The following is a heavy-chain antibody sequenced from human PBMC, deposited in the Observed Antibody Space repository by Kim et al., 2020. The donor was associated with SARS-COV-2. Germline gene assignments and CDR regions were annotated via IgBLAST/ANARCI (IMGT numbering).Heavy chain of an antibody. CDR2: TYYRSKWYN. CDR1: GDSVSSNSAA. V-gene: IGHV6-1*01. CDR3: ARERALLLWFGELELYYYYGMDV. J-gene: IGHJ6*02. D-gene: IGHD3-10*01. Sequence: SQTLSLTCAISGDSVSSNSAAWNWIRQSPSRGLEWLGRTYYRSKWYNDYAVSVKSRITINPDTSKNQFSLQLNSVTPEDTAVYYCARERALLLWFGELELYYYYGMDVWGQGTTVTVSS.